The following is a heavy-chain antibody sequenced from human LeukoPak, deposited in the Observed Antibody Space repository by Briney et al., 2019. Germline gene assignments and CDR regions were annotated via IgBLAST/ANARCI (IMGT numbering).Heavy chain of an antibody. Sequence: GGSLRLSCAASGFTFSSYAMSWVRQAPGKGLEWVSAISGSGGSTYYADSLKGRFTISRDNSKNTLYLQMNSLRAEDTAMYYCAKDPSSGWYGGAFDIWGQGTMVTVSS. D-gene: IGHD6-19*01. CDR3: AKDPSSGWYGGAFDI. CDR1: GFTFSSYA. V-gene: IGHV3-23*01. J-gene: IGHJ3*02. CDR2: ISGSGGST.